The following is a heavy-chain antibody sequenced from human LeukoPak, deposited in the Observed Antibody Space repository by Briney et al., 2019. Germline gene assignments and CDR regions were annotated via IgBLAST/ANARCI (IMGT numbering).Heavy chain of an antibody. CDR3: ARSSGVSSRGFDC. V-gene: IGHV3-33*05. CDR2: IQYDGSNQ. CDR1: GFTFSTYG. D-gene: IGHD6-13*01. J-gene: IGHJ4*02. Sequence: GGSLRLSCAASGFTFSTYGMHWVRQAPGKGLEWVAYIQYDGSNQQYADSVKGRFTISSDNSKNTLYLQMNSLRAGDTAVYYCARSSGVSSRGFDCWGQGTLVTVSS.